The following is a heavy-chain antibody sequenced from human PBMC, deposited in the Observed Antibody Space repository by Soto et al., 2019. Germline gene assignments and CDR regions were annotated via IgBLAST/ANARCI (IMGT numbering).Heavy chain of an antibody. D-gene: IGHD5-18*01. CDR3: AKDCLVSGVDTATADYYGMDV. V-gene: IGHV3-30-3*01. CDR1: GFAFSSYA. Sequence: PGGSLRLSCAASGFAFSSYAMHRVRQAPGKDLEWVAVMSYDGSNIYYADSVRGRMTISRDNSKNTLYLQMNSLRAEDTAVYYCAKDCLVSGVDTATADYYGMDVWGQGTTVTVSS. J-gene: IGHJ6*02. CDR2: MSYDGSNI.